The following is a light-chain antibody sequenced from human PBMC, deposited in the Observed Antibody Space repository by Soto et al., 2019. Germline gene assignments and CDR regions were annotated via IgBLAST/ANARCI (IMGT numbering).Light chain of an antibody. V-gene: IGLV2-14*01. CDR1: SSDIGGHDY. J-gene: IGLJ3*02. CDR3: ASYTRADTRV. Sequence: QSALTQPASVSGSPGQSITISCTGTSSDIGGHDYVFWYQQYPGKAPKLLISEVTNRPSGVSRSFSGSKSGATASLTITGLLAEDEADYYCASYTRADTRVFGGGTQLTVL. CDR2: EVT.